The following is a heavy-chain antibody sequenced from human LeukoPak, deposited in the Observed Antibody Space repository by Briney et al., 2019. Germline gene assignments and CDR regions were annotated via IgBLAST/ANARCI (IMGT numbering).Heavy chain of an antibody. CDR1: GYTLTELS. CDR3: ARDVAREFDY. Sequence: GASVKVSCTVSGYTLTELSMHWVRQAPGQGLEWMGVINPSDGSTNYAQKYQDRVTMTRDTSTRTVYMQLSSLRSDDTAVYYCARDVAREFDYWGQGTLVTVSS. V-gene: IGHV1-46*01. J-gene: IGHJ4*02. CDR2: INPSDGST.